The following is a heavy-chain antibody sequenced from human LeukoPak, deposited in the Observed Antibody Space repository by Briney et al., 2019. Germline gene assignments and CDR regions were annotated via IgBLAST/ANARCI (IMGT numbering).Heavy chain of an antibody. CDR3: ARDGFLIAGSRFDD. CDR2: LHHRGST. Sequence: SETLSLTCTVSGYSISDGYFWGWIRQPPGKGLEWIGSLHHRGSTYYNPSLKSRVTTSVDTSKNQIFLKLSSVTAADTAVYYCARDGFLIAGSRFDDWGLGTLVTVTS. V-gene: IGHV4-38-2*02. CDR1: GYSISDGYF. J-gene: IGHJ4*02. D-gene: IGHD6-13*01.